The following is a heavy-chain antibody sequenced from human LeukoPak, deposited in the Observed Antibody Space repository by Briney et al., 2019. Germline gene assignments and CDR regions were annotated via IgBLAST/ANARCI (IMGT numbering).Heavy chain of an antibody. D-gene: IGHD1-26*01. J-gene: IGHJ5*02. CDR2: ISSSSSTI. CDR1: GFTFSSYS. Sequence: GGSLRLSCAASGFTFSSYSMNWGRQAPGQGVGGGSYISSSSSTIYYADSVKGRFTISRDNAKNSLYLQMNSLRAEDTAVYYCAREGGVSFDWFDPWGQGTLVTVSS. V-gene: IGHV3-48*04. CDR3: AREGGVSFDWFDP.